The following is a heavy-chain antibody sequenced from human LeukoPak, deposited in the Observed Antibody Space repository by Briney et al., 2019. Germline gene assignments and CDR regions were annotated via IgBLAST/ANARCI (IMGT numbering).Heavy chain of an antibody. D-gene: IGHD6-6*01. CDR2: IYPNSGGT. CDR1: GYTFTGYY. Sequence: GASVKVSCMASGYTFTGYYMRGVRPAPGQGLEWMGWIYPNSGGTNYAQKLQGRVTMTRDTSISTAYMELSRLRSDDTAVYYCARGLYSSGISWGQGTLVTVSS. J-gene: IGHJ5*02. V-gene: IGHV1-2*02. CDR3: ARGLYSSGIS.